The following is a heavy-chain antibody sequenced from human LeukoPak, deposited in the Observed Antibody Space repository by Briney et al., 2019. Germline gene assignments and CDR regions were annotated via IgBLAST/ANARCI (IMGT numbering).Heavy chain of an antibody. Sequence: PGGSLGLSCAASGFTFSSYGMHWVRQAPGKGLEWVAVISYDGSNKYYADSVKGRFTISRDNSKNTLYLQMNSLRAEDTAVYYCAKDKYAWFGEPIDLFDYWGQGTLVTVSS. CDR2: ISYDGSNK. CDR1: GFTFSSYG. V-gene: IGHV3-30*18. J-gene: IGHJ4*02. CDR3: AKDKYAWFGEPIDLFDY. D-gene: IGHD3-10*01.